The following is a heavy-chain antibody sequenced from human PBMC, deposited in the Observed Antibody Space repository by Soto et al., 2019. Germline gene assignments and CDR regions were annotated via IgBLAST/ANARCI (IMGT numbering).Heavy chain of an antibody. D-gene: IGHD2-15*01. V-gene: IGHV3-33*01. Sequence: QVQLVESGGGVVQPGRSLRLSCAASGFTFSSYGMHWVRQAPGKGLEWVAVIWYDGSNKYYADSVKGRFTISRDNSKNTLYLQMNSLRAEDTAVYYCARDTYCSGGSCYSGVDYWGQGTLVTVSS. CDR2: IWYDGSNK. J-gene: IGHJ4*02. CDR3: ARDTYCSGGSCYSGVDY. CDR1: GFTFSSYG.